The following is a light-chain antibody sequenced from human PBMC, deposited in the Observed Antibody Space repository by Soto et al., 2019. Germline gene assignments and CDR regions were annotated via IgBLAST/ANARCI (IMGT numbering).Light chain of an antibody. V-gene: IGKV1-5*03. Sequence: DMQMTQSPSPLSGSVGDRVTFTSRASQTISSWLAWYQQKPGKAPKLLIYKASTLKSGVPSRFSGSGSGTEFTLTISSLQPDDFATYYCQHYNSYSEAFGQGTKVDIK. J-gene: IGKJ1*01. CDR3: QHYNSYSEA. CDR1: QTISSW. CDR2: KAS.